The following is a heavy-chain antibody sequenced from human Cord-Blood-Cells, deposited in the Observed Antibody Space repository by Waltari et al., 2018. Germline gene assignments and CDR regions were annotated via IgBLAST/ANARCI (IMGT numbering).Heavy chain of an antibody. CDR2: IYTSGST. CDR3: ARDSGYNWNYFDY. CDR1: GGSISSYS. J-gene: IGHJ4*02. V-gene: IGHV4-4*07. Sequence: QVQLQASGPGLVKPSATLSLTCTVSGGSISSYSLSWIRQPAGKGLEWIGRIYTSGSTNYNPSLKSRVTMSVDTSKNQFSLKLSSVTAADTAVYYCARDSGYNWNYFDYWGQGTLVTVSS. D-gene: IGHD1-20*01.